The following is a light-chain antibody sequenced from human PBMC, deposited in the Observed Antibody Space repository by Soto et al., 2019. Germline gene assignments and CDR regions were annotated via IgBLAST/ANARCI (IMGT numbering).Light chain of an antibody. CDR2: DVS. J-gene: IGLJ1*01. CDR3: CSHAGSYSYV. V-gene: IGLV2-11*01. Sequence: QSVLTQPRSVSGAPGQSVTISRTGTSSDVGGYNYVSWYQEQPGKAPKLMVYDVSKRPSGVPDRFSGSKSGNTASLTISGLQAEDEADYYCCSHAGSYSYVFGTGTKGTVL. CDR1: SSDVGGYNY.